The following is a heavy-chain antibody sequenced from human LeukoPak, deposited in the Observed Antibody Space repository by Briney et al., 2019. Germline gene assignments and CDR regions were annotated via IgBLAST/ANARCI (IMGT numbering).Heavy chain of an antibody. CDR1: GFTFSSNW. CDR3: ARGSRNMDV. Sequence: GGSLRLSCAAFGFTFSSNWVSWVRQAPGRGLEWVANINEDGSGRYHVDSVKGRFTISRDNAKNSLYLEMNSLRAEDTAVYYCARGSRNMDVWGQGTTVTVSS. CDR2: INEDGSGR. V-gene: IGHV3-7*01. J-gene: IGHJ6*02.